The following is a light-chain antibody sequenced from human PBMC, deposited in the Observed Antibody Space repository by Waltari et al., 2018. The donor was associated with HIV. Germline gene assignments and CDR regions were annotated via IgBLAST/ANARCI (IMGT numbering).Light chain of an antibody. J-gene: IGKJ4*01. CDR1: QSVFYNSNNKNY. Sequence: DIVMTQSPDSLSVSLGGRATINCKSIQSVFYNSNNKNYLAWYQQKPGQPPKLLFYWASTRESGVPDRFNVSGSGTDFTLTISCLQAEDVALYYCQQYYITPPTFGGGTKVEIK. CDR2: WAS. V-gene: IGKV4-1*01. CDR3: QQYYITPPT.